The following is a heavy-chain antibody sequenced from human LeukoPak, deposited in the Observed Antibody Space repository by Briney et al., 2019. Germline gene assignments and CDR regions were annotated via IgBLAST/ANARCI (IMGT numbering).Heavy chain of an antibody. Sequence: PGGSLRLSCAASGFIFSNGWMSWVRQAPGKGLEWLGLIKSKSDGATTDYAAPVKGRFTISRDDSKSMLYLQMNSLKCEDTAVYFCTTTLYYGSGRNFDYWGPGILVTVSS. J-gene: IGHJ4*02. D-gene: IGHD3-10*01. CDR2: IKSKSDGATT. V-gene: IGHV3-15*01. CDR3: TTTLYYGSGRNFDY. CDR1: GFIFSNGW.